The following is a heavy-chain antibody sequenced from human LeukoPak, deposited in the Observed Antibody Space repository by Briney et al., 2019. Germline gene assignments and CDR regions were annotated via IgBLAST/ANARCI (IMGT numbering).Heavy chain of an antibody. CDR2: INPNSGGT. D-gene: IGHD1-26*01. CDR3: ARGGNVRELPREGDY. Sequence: ASVKVSCKASGYTFTGYYMHWVRQAPGQGLEWMGWINPNSGGTNYAQKFQGRVTMTRDTSISTAYMELSRLRSDDTAVYYCARGGNVRELPREGDYWGQGTLVTVSS. J-gene: IGHJ4*02. V-gene: IGHV1-2*02. CDR1: GYTFTGYY.